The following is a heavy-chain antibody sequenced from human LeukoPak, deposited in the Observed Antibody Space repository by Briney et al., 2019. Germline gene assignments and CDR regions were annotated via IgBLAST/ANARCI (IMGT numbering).Heavy chain of an antibody. CDR2: IKQDGSEK. Sequence: GGSLRLSCAASRFTFSSYWMSWVRQAPGKGLEWVANIKQDGSEKYYVDSVKGRFTISRDNAKNSLYLQVNSLKAEDTSVYYCAGNQRRLDYWGQGTLVTVSS. CDR3: AGNQRRLDY. D-gene: IGHD1-14*01. CDR1: RFTFSSYW. V-gene: IGHV3-7*01. J-gene: IGHJ4*02.